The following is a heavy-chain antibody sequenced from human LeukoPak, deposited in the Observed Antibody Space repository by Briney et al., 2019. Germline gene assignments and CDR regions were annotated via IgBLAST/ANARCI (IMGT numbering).Heavy chain of an antibody. V-gene: IGHV5-51*01. CDR2: IYPGDSDT. D-gene: IGHD5/OR15-5a*01. J-gene: IGHJ6*02. Sequence: PGESLKISCQGSGYSFTNYWIGWVRQMPGKGLEWMGIIYPGDSDTRYSPSFQGQVTISADKSISTAYLQWSSLKASDTAMYYCARQGPVSGQFLHGMDVWGQGTTVTVSS. CDR3: ARQGPVSGQFLHGMDV. CDR1: GYSFTNYW.